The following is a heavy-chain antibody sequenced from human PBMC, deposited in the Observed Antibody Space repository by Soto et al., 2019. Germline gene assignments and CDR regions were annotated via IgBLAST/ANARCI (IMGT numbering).Heavy chain of an antibody. V-gene: IGHV3-30*18. J-gene: IGHJ4*02. D-gene: IGHD3-10*01. CDR2: ISYDGSNK. CDR1: GFTFSSYG. CDR3: AKDNGVFDY. Sequence: GGSLRLSCAASGFTFSSYGMHWVRQAPGKGLEWVAVISYDGSNKYYADSVKGRFTISRDNSKNTLYLQMNSLRAEDTAVYYCAKDNGVFDYWGQGTMVTVYS.